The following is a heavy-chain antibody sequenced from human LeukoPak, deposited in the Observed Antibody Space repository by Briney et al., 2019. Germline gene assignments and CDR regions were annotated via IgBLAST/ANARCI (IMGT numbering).Heavy chain of an antibody. V-gene: IGHV1-18*01. D-gene: IGHD3-9*01. CDR3: ARSPSGKYYDILTGYHPLDY. CDR1: GYTFTSYG. CDR2: ISAYNGNT. J-gene: IGHJ4*02. Sequence: GASVKVSCKASGYTFTSYGISWVRQAPGQGLEWMGWISAYNGNTSYAQKLQGRVTMTTDTSTSTAYMELRSLRSDDTAVYYCARSPSGKYYDILTGYHPLDYWGQGTLVTVSS.